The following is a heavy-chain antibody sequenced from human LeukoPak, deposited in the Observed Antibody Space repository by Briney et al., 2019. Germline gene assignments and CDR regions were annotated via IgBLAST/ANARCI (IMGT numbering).Heavy chain of an antibody. J-gene: IGHJ4*02. CDR3: ARAPGGVFWSGYDDY. D-gene: IGHD3-3*01. V-gene: IGHV4-39*07. CDR2: IYYSGST. Sequence: PSETLSLTCTVSGVSTSSTRYYWGWIRQPPGKGLEWIGSIYYSGSTYYNPSLKSRVTISVDTSKNQFSLKLSSVTAADTAVYYCARAPGGVFWSGYDDYWGQGTLVTVSS. CDR1: GVSTSSTRYY.